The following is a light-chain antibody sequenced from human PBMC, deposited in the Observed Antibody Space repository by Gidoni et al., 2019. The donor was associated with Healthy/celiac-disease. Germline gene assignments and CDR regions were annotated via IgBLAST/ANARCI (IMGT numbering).Light chain of an antibody. CDR1: QSISSY. Sequence: DIQMTQSPSSLSASVGARVTITCRASQSISSYLIWYQQKPGKAPKLLIYAASSLQSGVPSRFSGSGSGTDFTLTISSLQPEDFATYYCQQSYSTLWTFGQGTKVEIK. V-gene: IGKV1-39*01. J-gene: IGKJ1*01. CDR3: QQSYSTLWT. CDR2: AAS.